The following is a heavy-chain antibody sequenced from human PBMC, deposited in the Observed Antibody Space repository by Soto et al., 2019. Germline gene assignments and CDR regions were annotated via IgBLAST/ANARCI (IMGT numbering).Heavy chain of an antibody. J-gene: IGHJ4*01. CDR3: TTDSHFTMTLVRFDY. Sequence: EVQLVESGGGLVEPGGSLRLSCAASGFTFTTAWINWVRQAPGKGLEWVGRIKSKIDGGTTDFAAPVKGRFAISRDDSSNMVYFQMNSLEIEDTAVYYCTTDSHFTMTLVRFDYWGLGTLVTVSS. V-gene: IGHV3-15*07. CDR1: GFTFTTAW. D-gene: IGHD3-22*01. CDR2: IKSKIDGGTT.